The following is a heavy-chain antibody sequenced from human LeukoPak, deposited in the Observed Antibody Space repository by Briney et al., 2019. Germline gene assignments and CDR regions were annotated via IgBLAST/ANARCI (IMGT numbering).Heavy chain of an antibody. D-gene: IGHD6-19*01. J-gene: IGHJ4*02. CDR3: ARRWQWLPRGVFDY. CDR1: GYSISSGYH. V-gene: IGHV4-38-2*02. Sequence: SETLSLTCTVSGYSISSGYHWGWIRQPPGKGLEWIGSIYHSGSTYYNPSLKSRVTVSVDTSKNQFSLKLSSVTAADTAVYYCARRWQWLPRGVFDYWGQGTLVTVSS. CDR2: IYHSGST.